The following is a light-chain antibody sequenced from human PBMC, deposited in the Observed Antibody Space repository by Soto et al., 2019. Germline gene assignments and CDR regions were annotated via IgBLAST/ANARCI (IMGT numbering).Light chain of an antibody. CDR3: CSYAGSPYV. Sequence: QSALTQPRSVSGSPGQSVTISCTGTSSDVGGYNYVSWYQQYPGKAPKLMIYEVSKRPSRVPDRFSGSKSGNTASLTISGVQAEDEADYYCCSYAGSPYVFGTGTSSPS. CDR1: SSDVGGYNY. V-gene: IGLV2-11*01. J-gene: IGLJ1*01. CDR2: EVS.